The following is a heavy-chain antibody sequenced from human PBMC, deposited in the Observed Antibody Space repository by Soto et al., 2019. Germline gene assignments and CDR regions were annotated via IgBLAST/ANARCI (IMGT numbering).Heavy chain of an antibody. CDR1: RSTFTNYR. CDR2: ISADNGNT. V-gene: IGHV1-18*01. D-gene: IGHD3-16*02. J-gene: IGHJ6*02. Sequence: ASVNVSCKSSRSTFTNYRISWLRPAPGQGLEGMGWISADNGNTNDAQKLQGRFTLTTDTSTSTAYRELRSLRSDDTAVYYCARDLFAYDYVWGSYLPGYYYYGMDVWGQGTTVTVSS. CDR3: ARDLFAYDYVWGSYLPGYYYYGMDV.